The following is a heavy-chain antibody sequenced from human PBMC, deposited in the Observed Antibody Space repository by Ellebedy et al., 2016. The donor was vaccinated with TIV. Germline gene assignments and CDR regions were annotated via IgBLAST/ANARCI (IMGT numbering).Heavy chain of an antibody. CDR1: GFTASSHG. CDR2: ISYDGAKK. D-gene: IGHD5-24*01. CDR3: AKRLDGYNFDY. Sequence: GESLKISCAASGFTASSHGMHWVRQAPGKGLEWVAVISYDGAKKFYAYSVKGRFTISRDNSNKILYLQMNSLRTEDTAVYFCAKRLDGYNFDYWGQGTLVTVSS. J-gene: IGHJ4*02. V-gene: IGHV3-30*18.